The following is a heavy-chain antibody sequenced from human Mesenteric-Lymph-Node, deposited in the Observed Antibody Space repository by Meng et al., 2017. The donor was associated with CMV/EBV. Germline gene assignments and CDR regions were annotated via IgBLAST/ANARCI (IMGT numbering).Heavy chain of an antibody. CDR2: ISSSSSYI. CDR1: GFTFNNYG. J-gene: IGHJ6*02. D-gene: IGHD4-23*01. Sequence: GGSLRLSCAASGFTFNNYGMKWVRQAPGKGLEWVSSISSSSSYIYTADSVKGRFTISRDNAKNSLYLQMNTLRAEDTAVYYCARVRGGYSGDYYFYGMDFWGQGTTVTVSS. V-gene: IGHV3-21*01. CDR3: ARVRGGYSGDYYFYGMDF.